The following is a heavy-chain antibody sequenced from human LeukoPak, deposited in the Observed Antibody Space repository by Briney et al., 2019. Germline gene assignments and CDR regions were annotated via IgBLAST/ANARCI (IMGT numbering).Heavy chain of an antibody. Sequence: QPGGSLRLSCAASGFSVSAYYMSWVRQAPGKGLEWVSVIDSCGSGGSTYYADSVKGRFTISRDNSKNTLFLQMNSLRAEDTAVYYCASDSDSSTWSYYWGQGTLVTVSS. CDR1: GFSVSAYY. CDR2: IDSCGSGGST. J-gene: IGHJ4*02. V-gene: IGHV3-53*01. D-gene: IGHD6-13*01. CDR3: ASDSDSSTWSYY.